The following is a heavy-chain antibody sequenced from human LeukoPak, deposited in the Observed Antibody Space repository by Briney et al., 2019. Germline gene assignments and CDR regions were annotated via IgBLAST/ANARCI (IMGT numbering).Heavy chain of an antibody. J-gene: IGHJ5*02. CDR3: ARGGSQFGELRFRRRNWFDP. CDR1: GGSFSGYY. Sequence: SETLSLTCAVYGGSFSGYYWSWIRQPPGKGLEWIGEINHSRRTHYNPSLKSRVTISVDTSKNQFSLKLSSVTAADTAVYYCARGGSQFGELRFRRRNWFDPWGEGTLVTVSS. V-gene: IGHV4-34*01. D-gene: IGHD3-10*01. CDR2: INHSRRT.